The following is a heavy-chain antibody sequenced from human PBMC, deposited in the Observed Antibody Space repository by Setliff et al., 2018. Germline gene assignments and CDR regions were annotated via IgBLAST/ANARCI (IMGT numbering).Heavy chain of an antibody. J-gene: IGHJ3*02. D-gene: IGHD4-17*01. CDR1: GYTFTGYY. CDR2: INPNSGGT. CDR3: ARDTLGYGDYVGFDI. Sequence: RASVKVSCKASGYTFTGYYMHWVRQAPGQGLGWMGWINPNSGGTNYAQKFQGWVTMTRDTSISTAYMELSRLRSDDTAVYYCARDTLGYGDYVGFDIWGQGTMVTVSS. V-gene: IGHV1-2*04.